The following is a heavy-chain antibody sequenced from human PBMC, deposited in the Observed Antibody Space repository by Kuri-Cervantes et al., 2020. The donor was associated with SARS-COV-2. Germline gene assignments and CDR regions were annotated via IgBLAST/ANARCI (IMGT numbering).Heavy chain of an antibody. D-gene: IGHD6-19*01. CDR1: GFTFSSYA. CDR2: ISYDGSNK. V-gene: IGHV3-30-3*01. J-gene: IGHJ4*02. CDR3: AKEAESSGWYSD. Sequence: GRSLKISCAASGFTFSSYAMHWVRQAPGKGLEWVAVISYDGSNKYYADSVKGRFTISRDNSKNTLYLQMNSLRAEDTAVYYCAKEAESSGWYSDWGQGTLVTVSS.